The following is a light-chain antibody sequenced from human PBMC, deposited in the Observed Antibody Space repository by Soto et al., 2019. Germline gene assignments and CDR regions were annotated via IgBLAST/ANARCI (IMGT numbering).Light chain of an antibody. Sequence: QSVLTQPASVAGSPGQSVTISCTGTSSDVGGYNYVSWYQQHPGKVPKLMIYGVSNRPSGVSNRFSGSKSGNTASLTNSGIQAEGEGDYYCSSYSRSSTRVFGGGSKVTVL. CDR3: SSYSRSSTRV. J-gene: IGLJ3*02. CDR1: SSDVGGYNY. CDR2: GVS. V-gene: IGLV2-14*01.